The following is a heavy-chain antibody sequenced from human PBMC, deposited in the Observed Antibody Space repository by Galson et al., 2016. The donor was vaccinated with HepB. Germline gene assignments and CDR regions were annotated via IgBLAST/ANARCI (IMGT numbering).Heavy chain of an antibody. CDR2: TFYRSEWYS. V-gene: IGHV6-1*01. J-gene: IGHJ5*02. Sequence: CAISGDSVSSQTSAWNWIRQSPSRGLEWLGRTFYRSEWYSFYAVSVKGRITISADTSQNQFSLQLNSVTPNDTAMYYCVRDLGGADPWSQGSLVTVSS. CDR1: GDSVSSQTSA. D-gene: IGHD1-26*01. CDR3: VRDLGGADP.